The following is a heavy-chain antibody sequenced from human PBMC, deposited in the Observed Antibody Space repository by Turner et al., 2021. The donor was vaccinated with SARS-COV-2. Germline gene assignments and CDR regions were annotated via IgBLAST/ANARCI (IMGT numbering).Heavy chain of an antibody. V-gene: IGHV3-33*01. D-gene: IGHD2-8*01. J-gene: IGHJ6*03. CDR2: IWYDGSNK. Sequence: QVQLVESVGGVVQPGRSLRLPCAASGFTFSSYGMHWVRQAPGKGLEWVAVIWYDGSNKYYADSVKGRFTISRDNSKNTLYLQMNSLRAEDTAVYYCARDPNAGYYYMDVWGKGTTVTVSS. CDR1: GFTFSSYG. CDR3: ARDPNAGYYYMDV.